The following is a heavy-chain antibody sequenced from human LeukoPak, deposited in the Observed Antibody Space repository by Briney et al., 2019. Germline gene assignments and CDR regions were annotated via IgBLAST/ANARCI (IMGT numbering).Heavy chain of an antibody. D-gene: IGHD5-24*01. J-gene: IGHJ4*02. CDR3: AKDPRVGSRVATPCH. V-gene: IGHV3-23*01. CDR1: GFTFTSYA. CDR2: ISGSGGST. Sequence: PGGSLILSCAASGFTFTSYAMSWVRQAPGKGLEWVSAISGSGGSTYYADSVKGRFTISRDNSKSTLFLQMNSLRAEDTAVYYCAKDPRVGSRVATPCHWGQGTLVTVS.